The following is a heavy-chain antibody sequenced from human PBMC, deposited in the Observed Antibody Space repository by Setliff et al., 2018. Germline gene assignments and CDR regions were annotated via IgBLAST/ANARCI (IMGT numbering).Heavy chain of an antibody. D-gene: IGHD2-21*02. CDR1: GGSFSDYY. V-gene: IGHV4-34*01. J-gene: IGHJ3*02. CDR3: AGGGRYCGGDCYQDDAFDI. Sequence: PSETLSLTCEVSGGSFSDYYWSWIRQSPGKGLEWLGDFNRTRKIDYSPSLKSRLTVSVDTSKKQFSLHLNSVTAADRAMYYCAGGGRYCGGDCYQDDAFDIWGQGTMVTVSS. CDR2: FNRTRKI.